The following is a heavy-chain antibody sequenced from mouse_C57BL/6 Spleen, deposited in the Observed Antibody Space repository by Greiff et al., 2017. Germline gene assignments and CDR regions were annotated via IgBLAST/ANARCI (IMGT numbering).Heavy chain of an antibody. CDR3: ARRYYGSGHYFDY. V-gene: IGHV5-17*01. J-gene: IGHJ2*01. D-gene: IGHD1-1*01. CDR1: GFTFSDYG. Sequence: EVQGVESGGGLVKPGGSLKLSCAASGFTFSDYGMHWVRQAPEKGLEWVAYISSGSSTIYYADTVKGRFTISRDNAKNTLFLQMTSLMSEDTAMYYCARRYYGSGHYFDYWGQGTTLTVSS. CDR2: ISSGSSTI.